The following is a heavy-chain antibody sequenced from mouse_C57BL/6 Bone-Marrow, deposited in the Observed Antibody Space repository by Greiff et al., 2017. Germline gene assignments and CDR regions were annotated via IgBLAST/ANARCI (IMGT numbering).Heavy chain of an antibody. CDR2: IDPSDSYT. V-gene: IGHV1-69*01. CDR1: GYTFTSYW. J-gene: IGHJ3*01. Sequence: QVQLQQPGAELVMPGASVKLSCKASGYTFTSYWMHWVKQRPGQGLEWIGEIDPSDSYTYYNQKFKGKSTLTVDKSSSTAYMQLSSLTSEDSAVYYCAIPPFAYWGQGTLVTVSA. CDR3: AIPPFAY.